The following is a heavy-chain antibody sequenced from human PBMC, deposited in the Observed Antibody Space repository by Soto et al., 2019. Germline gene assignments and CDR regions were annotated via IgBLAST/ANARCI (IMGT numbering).Heavy chain of an antibody. CDR2: IYYTGST. V-gene: IGHV4-31*03. Sequence: SETLSLTCSVSDASIRRGGYYWSWLRQSPGKGLEWIGHIYYTGSTFYSPSLKSRLTISLDTSKNQFSLDLRSVTAADTAMYYCARIEMASIKWGRGTLVTVSS. J-gene: IGHJ4*02. CDR1: DASIRRGGYY. CDR3: ARIEMASIK.